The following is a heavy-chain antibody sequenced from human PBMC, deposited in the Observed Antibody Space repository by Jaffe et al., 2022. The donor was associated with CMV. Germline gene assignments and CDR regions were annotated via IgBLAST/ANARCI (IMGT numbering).Heavy chain of an antibody. D-gene: IGHD6-6*01. Sequence: QVQLQESGPGLVKPSETLSLTCTVSGGSINNYFWSWIRQPAGKGLEWIGRMYSSGSANYNPSLKSRVTMSLHTSKNQFFLKLSSVTAADTAVYYCARGPQKYGSMDVWGQGTTVTVAS. V-gene: IGHV4-4*07. J-gene: IGHJ6*02. CDR1: GGSINNYF. CDR3: ARGPQKYGSMDV. CDR2: MYSSGSA.